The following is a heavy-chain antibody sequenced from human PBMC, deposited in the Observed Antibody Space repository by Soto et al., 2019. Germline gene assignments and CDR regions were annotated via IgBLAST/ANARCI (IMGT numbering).Heavy chain of an antibody. V-gene: IGHV3-23*01. CDR1: GFTFSSYA. CDR3: AKQDGDLPIAGYYSSYGMDV. J-gene: IGHJ6*02. CDR2: ISGSGGST. D-gene: IGHD4-17*01. Sequence: GGSLRLSCAASGFTFSSYAMSWVRQAPGKGLEWVSAISGSGGSTYYADSVKGRFTISRDNSKNTLYLQMNSLRAEDTAVYYCAKQDGDLPIAGYYSSYGMDVWCQGTTVTVFS.